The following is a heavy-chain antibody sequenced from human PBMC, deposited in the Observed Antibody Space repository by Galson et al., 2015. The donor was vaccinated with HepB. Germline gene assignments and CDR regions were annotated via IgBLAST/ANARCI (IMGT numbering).Heavy chain of an antibody. J-gene: IGHJ6*02. CDR3: ARGYCSGGSCPYYYYGMDV. CDR1: GGTFSSYA. V-gene: IGHV1-18*01. Sequence: SVKVSCKASGGTFSSYAISWVRQAPGQGLEWMGWISAYNGNTNYAQKLQGRVTMTTDTSTSTAYMELRSLRSDDTAVYYCARGYCSGGSCPYYYYGMDVWGQGTTVTVSS. CDR2: ISAYNGNT. D-gene: IGHD2-15*01.